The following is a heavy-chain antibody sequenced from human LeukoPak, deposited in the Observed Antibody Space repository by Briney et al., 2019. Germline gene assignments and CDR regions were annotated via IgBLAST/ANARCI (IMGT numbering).Heavy chain of an antibody. D-gene: IGHD3-10*01. CDR3: AKDYGSGSYYGSVNLDY. Sequence: GGSLRLSCAASGFTFDDYAMHWVRQAPGKGLEWVSGISWNSGSIGYADSVKGRFTISRDNAKSSLYLQMNSLRAEDTALYYCAKDYGSGSYYGSVNLDYWGQGTLVTVSS. J-gene: IGHJ4*02. V-gene: IGHV3-9*01. CDR2: ISWNSGSI. CDR1: GFTFDDYA.